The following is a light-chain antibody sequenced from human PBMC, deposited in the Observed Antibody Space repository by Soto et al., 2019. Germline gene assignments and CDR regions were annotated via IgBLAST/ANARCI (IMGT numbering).Light chain of an antibody. J-gene: IGKJ1*01. V-gene: IGKV3-20*01. CDR3: QQYVAASRRT. CDR1: HTISSSY. CDR2: GIS. Sequence: EIVLTQSPGTLSLSPGERATLSCRASHTISSSYLAWYQQNPGKAPRLLMYGISRRATGIPDRFSGSGSGTDFTLAITRLEPEDFAVYCCQQYVAASRRTFGQGTEVDIK.